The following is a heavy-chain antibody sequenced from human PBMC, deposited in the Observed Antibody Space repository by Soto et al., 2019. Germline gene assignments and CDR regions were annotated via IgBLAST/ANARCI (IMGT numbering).Heavy chain of an antibody. CDR1: GFTFGSYW. D-gene: IGHD2-2*02. CDR3: TRDSSPKYTTYWVEAFDF. J-gene: IGHJ3*01. CDR2: INRDGSVK. Sequence: EVQLVESGGGLVQPGGSLRLSCAASGFTFGSYWMTWVRQAPGKGLEWVSNINRDGSVKNYVDSVKGRFTVSRDNANGSLYLKMYSLRVEDAAVYYCTRDSSPKYTTYWVEAFDFWGQGTMVTVS. V-gene: IGHV3-7*05.